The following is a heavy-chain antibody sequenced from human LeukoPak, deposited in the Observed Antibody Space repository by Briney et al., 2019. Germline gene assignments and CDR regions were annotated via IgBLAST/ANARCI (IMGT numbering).Heavy chain of an antibody. CDR3: AKVWRGNYYDY. Sequence: GGSLRLSCAASGFTFSNYGMAWVRQAPGKGLEWVSGISDTGDSAYYADSVRGRFTISRDSSKNTLYLQMNSLRAEDTAVYYCAKVWRGNYYDYWGQGTLVTVSS. J-gene: IGHJ4*02. V-gene: IGHV3-23*01. D-gene: IGHD3-22*01. CDR1: GFTFSNYG. CDR2: ISDTGDSA.